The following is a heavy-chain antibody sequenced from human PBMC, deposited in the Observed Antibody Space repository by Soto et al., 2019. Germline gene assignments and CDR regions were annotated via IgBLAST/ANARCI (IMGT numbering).Heavy chain of an antibody. D-gene: IGHD3-3*01. CDR2: IYYSGST. CDR1: GGSISSGDYY. J-gene: IGHJ6*02. CDR3: AREHITIFGVAGGMHV. V-gene: IGHV4-30-4*01. Sequence: NPSETLSLTCTVSGGSISSGDYYWSWIRQPPGKGLEWIGYIYYSGSTYYNPSLKSRVTISVDTSKNQFSLKLSSVTAADTAVYYCAREHITIFGVAGGMHVWGPGTTVTVYS.